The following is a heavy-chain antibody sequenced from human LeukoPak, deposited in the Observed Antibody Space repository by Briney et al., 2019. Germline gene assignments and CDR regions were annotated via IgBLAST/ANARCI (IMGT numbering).Heavy chain of an antibody. J-gene: IGHJ6*02. CDR2: VPYNGVNK. CDR3: ARVDNLRDYYGMDV. V-gene: IGHV3-30*03. CDR1: GFTFSSYG. D-gene: IGHD1-20*01. Sequence: GSLRLSCAASGFTFSSYGMHWVRQAPGKGLEWVAVVPYNGVNKYYADSVKGRFTISRDNSKNTLYLQMNSLRTEDTAIYYCARVDNLRDYYGMDVWGQGTTVTVSS.